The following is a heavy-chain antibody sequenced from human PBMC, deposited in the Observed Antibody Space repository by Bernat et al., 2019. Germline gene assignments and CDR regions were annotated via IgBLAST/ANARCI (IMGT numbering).Heavy chain of an antibody. CDR2: IYYSGST. J-gene: IGHJ6*03. D-gene: IGHD4-17*01. Sequence: QLQLQESGPGLVKPSETLSLTCTVSGGSISSSSYYWGCIRQPPGKGLEWIGSIYYSGSTYYNPSLKNLVTISVDTCKNPFTLKLSYVTAADTAVDYGASMDCGDSYYYYYMDVWGKGTTVTVSS. CDR3: ASMDCGDSYYYYYMDV. CDR1: GGSISSSSYY. V-gene: IGHV4-39*01.